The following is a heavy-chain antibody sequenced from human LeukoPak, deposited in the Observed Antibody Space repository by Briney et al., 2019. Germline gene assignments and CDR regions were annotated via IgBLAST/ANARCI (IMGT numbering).Heavy chain of an antibody. CDR2: IYSGGST. Sequence: GGSLRLSCAASGFTVSSNYMSWVRQAPGKGLEWVSVIYSGGSTYYADSVKGRFTISRDNSKNTLYLQMNSLRAEDTAVYYCAKERYDFWSGPIPTPFDYWGQGTLVTVSS. CDR3: AKERYDFWSGPIPTPFDY. V-gene: IGHV3-53*05. CDR1: GFTVSSNY. J-gene: IGHJ4*02. D-gene: IGHD3-3*01.